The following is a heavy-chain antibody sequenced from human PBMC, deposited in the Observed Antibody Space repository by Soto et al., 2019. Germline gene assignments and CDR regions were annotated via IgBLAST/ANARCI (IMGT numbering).Heavy chain of an antibody. CDR1: GGSFSGYY. Sequence: PSETLSLACAVYGGSFSGYYWSWIRQPPGKGLEWIGYIYYSGTTNYNPSLKSRVTISVDTFKNQFSLKLSSVTAADTAVYYCARDGGYGSGSYYYAYWGQGTLVTVSS. CDR2: IYYSGTT. V-gene: IGHV4-34*09. D-gene: IGHD3-10*01. J-gene: IGHJ4*02. CDR3: ARDGGYGSGSYYYAY.